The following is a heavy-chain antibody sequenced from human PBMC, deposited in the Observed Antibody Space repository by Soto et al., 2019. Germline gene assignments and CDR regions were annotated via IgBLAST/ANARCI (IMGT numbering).Heavy chain of an antibody. CDR1: GFTFSSYA. CDR3: AKGGGSVCSGGTCYFQAPDY. Sequence: PGGSLRLSCAASGFTFSSYAMSWVRQAPGKGLEWVSGIDGSGRNTYYADSVKGRFTISRDNSKNTLSVQMDSLRVEDTALYYCAKGGGSVCSGGTCYFQAPDYWGQGTLVTVSS. D-gene: IGHD2-8*02. CDR2: IDGSGRNT. V-gene: IGHV3-23*01. J-gene: IGHJ4*02.